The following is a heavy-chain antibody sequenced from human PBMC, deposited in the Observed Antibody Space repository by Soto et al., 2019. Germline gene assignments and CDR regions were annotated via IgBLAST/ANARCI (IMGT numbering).Heavy chain of an antibody. J-gene: IGHJ3*02. CDR1: GFSLSTRGVG. Sequence: QITLKESGPTLVKPTQTLTLTCTFSGFSLSTRGVGVGWIRQPPGKALEWLALIYWDDDKRYSPSLKSRLTITKDTNKPHVVLPMTNIDSVDTATSSCAHSDFWSGFDPDAFDIWGPGTMVTVSS. D-gene: IGHD3-3*01. V-gene: IGHV2-5*02. CDR2: IYWDDDK. CDR3: AHSDFWSGFDPDAFDI.